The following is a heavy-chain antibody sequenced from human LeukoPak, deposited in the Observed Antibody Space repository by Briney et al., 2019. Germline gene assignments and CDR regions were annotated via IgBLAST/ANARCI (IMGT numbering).Heavy chain of an antibody. CDR2: IIPILGIA. CDR3: ARDLGSGSSHAFDI. V-gene: IGHV1-69*04. D-gene: IGHD1-26*01. Sequence: SVKVSCKASGGTFSSYAISWVRQAPGQGLEWMGRIIPILGIANYAQKFQGRVTITADKSTSTAYMELSSLRSEDTAVYYCARDLGSGSSHAFDIWGQGTMVTVSS. J-gene: IGHJ3*02. CDR1: GGTFSSYA.